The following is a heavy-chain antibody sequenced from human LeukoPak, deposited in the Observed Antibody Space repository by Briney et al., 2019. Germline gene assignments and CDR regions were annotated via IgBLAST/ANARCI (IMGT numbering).Heavy chain of an antibody. CDR2: FDPEDGET. Sequence: ASVKVSCKVSGYTLTELSMHWVRQAPGKGLEWMGGFDPEDGETIYAQKFQGRVNMTRDTSITTAYMELSRLRSDDTAVYYCASSGGNSVHYFDYWGQGTLVTVSS. V-gene: IGHV1-24*01. CDR1: GYTLTELS. D-gene: IGHD4-23*01. CDR3: ASSGGNSVHYFDY. J-gene: IGHJ4*02.